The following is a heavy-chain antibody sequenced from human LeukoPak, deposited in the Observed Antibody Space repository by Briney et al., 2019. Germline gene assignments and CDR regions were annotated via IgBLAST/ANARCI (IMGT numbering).Heavy chain of an antibody. CDR1: GFSLSTSGVG. D-gene: IGHD4-11*01. Sequence: SGPTLFKPTQTLTLTCTFSGFSLSTSGVGGGWIRQPPGKALEWLAVIYWDDDKRYNPSLDNRLTITQDTSKNQVVLTMTNMDPVDTATYYCAHRGSNYALDYWGQGTLVTVSS. J-gene: IGHJ4*02. V-gene: IGHV2-5*02. CDR3: AHRGSNYALDY. CDR2: IYWDDDK.